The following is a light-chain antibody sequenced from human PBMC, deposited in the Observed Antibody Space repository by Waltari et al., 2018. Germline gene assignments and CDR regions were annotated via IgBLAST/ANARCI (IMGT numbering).Light chain of an antibody. CDR2: EVL. CDR3: ASYAGTNPYV. V-gene: IGLV2-14*03. Sequence: QSTLTQPASVSGSPGQSIPLSCTGSRRAIGDYNYVSWFQQHPDKVPKLLIYEVLNRPAGVSARFSGSKSGTTAFLTISGLQTDDEASYYCASYAGTNPYVFGTGT. J-gene: IGLJ1*01. CDR1: RRAIGDYNY.